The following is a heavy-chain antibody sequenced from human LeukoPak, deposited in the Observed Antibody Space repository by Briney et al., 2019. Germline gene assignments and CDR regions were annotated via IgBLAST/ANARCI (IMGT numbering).Heavy chain of an antibody. CDR3: ARSIVVASPNWFDP. CDR2: IYYSGST. Sequence: SETLSLTCTVSGGSISSSSYYWGWIRQPPGKGLEWIGSIYYSGSTYYNPSLKSRVTISVDTSKNQFSLKLSSVTAADTAVYYCARSIVVASPNWFDPWGQGTLVTVSS. CDR1: GGSISSSSYY. V-gene: IGHV4-39*07. J-gene: IGHJ5*02. D-gene: IGHD2-15*01.